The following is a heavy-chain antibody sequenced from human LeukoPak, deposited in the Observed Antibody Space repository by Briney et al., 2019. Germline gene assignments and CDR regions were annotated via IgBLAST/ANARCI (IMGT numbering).Heavy chain of an antibody. CDR1: GYTFTSYG. J-gene: IGHJ3*02. CDR2: ISAYNGNT. CDR3: ARGGTGGGSRGAFDI. V-gene: IGHV1-18*01. D-gene: IGHD1-26*01. Sequence: ASVKVSCKASGYTFTSYGISWVRQAPGQGLEWMGWISAYNGNTSSAQRFQGRVTMTTDTSTTTAYMELGSLRSDDTAVYYCARGGTGGGSRGAFDIWGQGTMITVSS.